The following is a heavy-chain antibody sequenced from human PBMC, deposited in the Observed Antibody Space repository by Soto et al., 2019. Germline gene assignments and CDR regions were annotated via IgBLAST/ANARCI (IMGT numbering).Heavy chain of an antibody. CDR1: VASFSSYY. V-gene: IGHV4-59*01. CDR3: ARGYCSSTICYIWDNWFDP. CDR2: IYYSGRT. Sequence: QVQLQESGPGLVKPSETLSLTCTVSVASFSSYYWSWIRQPPGKGLEGIGYIYYSGRTNYNPSFKSRVTISVDTSKNQFSLKLSSVTAADTAVYYCARGYCSSTICYIWDNWFDPWGQGTLVTVSS. D-gene: IGHD2-2*02. J-gene: IGHJ5*02.